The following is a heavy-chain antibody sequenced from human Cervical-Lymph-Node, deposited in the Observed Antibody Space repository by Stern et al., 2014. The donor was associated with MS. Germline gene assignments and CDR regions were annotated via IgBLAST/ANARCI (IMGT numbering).Heavy chain of an antibody. CDR1: GFTFSDFD. J-gene: IGHJ6*02. Sequence: QVQLVESGGTVVQPGRSLRLSCAASGFTFSDFDFHWVRQAPDKGPEWVAFISNDGTTRYYADSVKGGFTISRDNSKNSLYLQMNSLRREDRAIYYCVKGGSHLADPDYHFYNGMDVWGPGTTVSVSS. D-gene: IGHD6-19*01. CDR3: VKGGSHLADPDYHFYNGMDV. CDR2: ISNDGTTR. V-gene: IGHV3-30*18.